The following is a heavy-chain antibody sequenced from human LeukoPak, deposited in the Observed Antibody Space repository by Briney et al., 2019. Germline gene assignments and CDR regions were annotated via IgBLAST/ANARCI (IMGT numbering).Heavy chain of an antibody. J-gene: IGHJ6*02. CDR3: ARGGGLDV. CDR2: IKQDGSEK. D-gene: IGHD3-16*01. CDR1: GFTFSSYW. Sequence: GGSLRLSCTASGFTFSSYWMSWVRQAPGKGLEWVANIKQDGSEKDYVDSVKGRFTISRDNAKNSLYLQMSNLRAEDTAVYFCARGGGLDVWGQGATVTVSS. V-gene: IGHV3-7*03.